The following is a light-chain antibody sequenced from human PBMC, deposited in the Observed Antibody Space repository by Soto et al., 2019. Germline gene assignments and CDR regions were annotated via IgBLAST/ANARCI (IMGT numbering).Light chain of an antibody. CDR3: QQYGSSPT. CDR1: QDISNY. J-gene: IGKJ5*01. V-gene: IGKV1-33*01. Sequence: DIQMTQSPSSLSASVGDRVTITCQASQDISNYLNWYPQKPGKAPKLLIYDASNLETGVPSRFSGSGSGTDFTLTISRMEPEDFAVYYCQQYGSSPTFGQGTRLEIK. CDR2: DAS.